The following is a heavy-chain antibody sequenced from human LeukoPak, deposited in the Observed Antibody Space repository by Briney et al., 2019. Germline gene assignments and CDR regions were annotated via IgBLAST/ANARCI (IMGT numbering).Heavy chain of an antibody. CDR3: AGYGGFSK. Sequence: GGSLRLSCAVSGFTYSGNHVTWVRQAPGKGLAWVSTIYNTGTTNYADSVKGRFTISRDNSKNTVYLQMNSLRAEDMAIYYCAGYGGFSKWGQGTHVTVSS. J-gene: IGHJ4*02. V-gene: IGHV3-53*01. D-gene: IGHD4-23*01. CDR1: GFTYSGNH. CDR2: IYNTGTT.